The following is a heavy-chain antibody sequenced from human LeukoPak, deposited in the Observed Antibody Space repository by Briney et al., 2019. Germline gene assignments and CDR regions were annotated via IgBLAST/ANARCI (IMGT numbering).Heavy chain of an antibody. J-gene: IGHJ3*02. CDR2: IYSGGST. CDR3: ARHSRSGSGGYENAFDI. V-gene: IGHV4-39*01. CDR1: VGSISSSYY. Sequence: SETLSLTCTVSVGSISSSYYWDRLRQSPVKGLELIGNIYSGGSTDYTPSLKRRVTISVDTSKNQFSLKLSSVTAADTAIYFCARHSRSGSGGYENAFDIWGQGTMVTVSS. D-gene: IGHD5-12*01.